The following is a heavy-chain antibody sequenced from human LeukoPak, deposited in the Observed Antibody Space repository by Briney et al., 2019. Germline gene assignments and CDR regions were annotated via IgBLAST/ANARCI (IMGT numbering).Heavy chain of an antibody. D-gene: IGHD6-19*01. J-gene: IGHJ4*02. V-gene: IGHV3-23*01. CDR1: GFTFTNYA. Sequence: QPGGSLRLSCAASGFTFTNYAMSWVRQAPGEGLEWVSAISGGGSTYYADSVKGRFPISRDNPKNTLYLQMSSLRAEDTAVYYCAKDSPIAVADDYWGQGTLVTVSS. CDR3: AKDSPIAVADDY. CDR2: ISGGGST.